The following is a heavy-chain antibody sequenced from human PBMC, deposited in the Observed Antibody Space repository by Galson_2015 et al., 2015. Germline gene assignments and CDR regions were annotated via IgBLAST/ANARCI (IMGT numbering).Heavy chain of an antibody. J-gene: IGHJ4*02. CDR1: GFTLSSYG. V-gene: IGHV3-30*18. Sequence: SLRLSCAASGFTLSSYGMHWVRQAPGKGLEWVAVISYDGSNKYYADSVKGRFTIYRDNSKNTLYLQMNSLRAEDTAVYYCAKDQFLVRWYFDYWGQGTLVTVAS. CDR3: AKDQFLVRWYFDY. CDR2: ISYDGSNK. D-gene: IGHD4-23*01.